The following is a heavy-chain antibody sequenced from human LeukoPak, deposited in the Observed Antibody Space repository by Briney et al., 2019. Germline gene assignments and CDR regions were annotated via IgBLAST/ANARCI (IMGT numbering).Heavy chain of an antibody. CDR3: ARNFPSMAAAGFYYFDY. V-gene: IGHV1-69*05. Sequence: SVKVACKASGGTFSSYAISWVRQAPGQGLEWMGRIIPIFGTANYAQKFQGRVTITTDESTSTAYMELSSLRSEDTAVYYCARNFPSMAAAGFYYFDYWGQGTLVTVSS. J-gene: IGHJ4*02. D-gene: IGHD6-13*01. CDR1: GGTFSSYA. CDR2: IIPIFGTA.